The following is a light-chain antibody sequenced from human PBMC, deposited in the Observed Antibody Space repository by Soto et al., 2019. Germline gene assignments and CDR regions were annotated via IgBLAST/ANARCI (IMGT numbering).Light chain of an antibody. CDR3: QQRSNWPIT. V-gene: IGKV3-11*01. CDR2: DAS. Sequence: EIVMTQSPATLSVSPGERATLSCRASQSVRGNLAWYQQKPGQAPRLLIYDASNRATGIPARFSGSGSGTDFTLTISSLEPEDFAVYYCQQRSNWPITFGQGTRLEIK. J-gene: IGKJ5*01. CDR1: QSVRGN.